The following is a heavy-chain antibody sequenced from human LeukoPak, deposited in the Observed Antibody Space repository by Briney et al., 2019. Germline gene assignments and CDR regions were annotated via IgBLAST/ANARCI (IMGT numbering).Heavy chain of an antibody. CDR2: IIPIFGTA. CDR3: ARGFSGWYELDY. V-gene: IGHV1-69*05. Sequence: ASVKVSCKASGGTFSSYAISWVRQAPGQGLEWMGGIIPIFGTANYAQKFQGRVTITRDTSASTAYMELSSLRSEDTAVYYCARGFSGWYELDYWGQGTLVTVSS. D-gene: IGHD6-19*01. CDR1: GGTFSSYA. J-gene: IGHJ4*02.